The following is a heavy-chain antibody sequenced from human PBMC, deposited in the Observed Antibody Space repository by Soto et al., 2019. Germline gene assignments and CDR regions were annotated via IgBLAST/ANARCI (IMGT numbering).Heavy chain of an antibody. D-gene: IGHD6-19*01. J-gene: IGHJ4*02. V-gene: IGHV3-11*01. CDR2: ISRTGRTI. CDR1: GFTFSNYY. CDR3: ARSYSSGWEFDY. Sequence: LRLSCGASGFTFSNYYMSWIRQAPGKGLEWVSYISRTGRTIYYADSVKGRFTVSRDNAQNSLSLKLNSLRVEDTAVYYCARSYSSGWEFDYWGQGTQVTVSS.